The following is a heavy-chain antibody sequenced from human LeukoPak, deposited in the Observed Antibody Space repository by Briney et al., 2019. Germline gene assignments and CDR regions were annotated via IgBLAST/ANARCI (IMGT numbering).Heavy chain of an antibody. D-gene: IGHD5-24*01. J-gene: IGHJ3*02. CDR3: AREWRDGATQLFRHAFDI. CDR2: INPNSGGT. Sequence: GASVKVSCKASGYTFTGYYMHWVRQAPGQGLEWMGWINPNSGGTNYAQKFQGRVTMTRDTSISTAYMELSRLRSDDTAVYYCAREWRDGATQLFRHAFDIWGQGTMVTVSS. CDR1: GYTFTGYY. V-gene: IGHV1-2*02.